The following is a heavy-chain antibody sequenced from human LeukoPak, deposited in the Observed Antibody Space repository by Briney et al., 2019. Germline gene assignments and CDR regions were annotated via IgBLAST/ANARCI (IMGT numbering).Heavy chain of an antibody. CDR3: ARDPNYGDYVNWFDP. CDR2: INPNSGGT. Sequence: ASVKVSCKASGYTFTGYYMHWVRQAPGQGLEWMGWINPNSGGTNYAQKFQGRVTMTRDTSISTAYMELRSLRSDDTAVYYCARDPNYGDYVNWFDPWGQGTLVTVSS. V-gene: IGHV1-2*02. J-gene: IGHJ5*02. D-gene: IGHD4-17*01. CDR1: GYTFTGYY.